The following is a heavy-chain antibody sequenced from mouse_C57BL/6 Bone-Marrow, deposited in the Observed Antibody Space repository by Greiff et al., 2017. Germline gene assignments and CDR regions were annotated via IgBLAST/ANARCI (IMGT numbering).Heavy chain of an antibody. J-gene: IGHJ1*03. Sequence: QVQLQQPGAELMKPGASVKMSCKASGYPFTSYWLTWVKQRPGPGLAWIGDISPGSGRTTYNEQFKSKATLTVDTSSSTAYMQLSILTSEDSAVYYCVCVSPYVGSTYWYFDVWGTGTTVTVSS. CDR3: VCVSPYVGSTYWYFDV. CDR2: ISPGSGRT. CDR1: GYPFTSYW. D-gene: IGHD1-1*01. V-gene: IGHV1-55*01.